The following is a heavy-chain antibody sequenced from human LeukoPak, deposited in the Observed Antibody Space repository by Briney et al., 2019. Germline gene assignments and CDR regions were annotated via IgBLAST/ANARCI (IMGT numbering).Heavy chain of an antibody. CDR2: VFWSGVDK. CDR1: GFLVNEHA. CDR3: SKDISARGLDV. Sequence: GGSLRLSCVASGFLVNEHAMLWVRQTPGKGREWVAGVFWSGVDKGYADSVKGRFTIFRDNAKNSMYLQMNSLRIEDTALYYCSKDISARGLDVWGAGTPVTVPS. D-gene: IGHD3-16*02. V-gene: IGHV3-9*01. J-gene: IGHJ6*02.